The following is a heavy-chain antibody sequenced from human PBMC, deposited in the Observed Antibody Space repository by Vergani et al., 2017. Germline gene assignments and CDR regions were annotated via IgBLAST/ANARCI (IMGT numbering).Heavy chain of an antibody. CDR1: GASIRSSNYY. CDR3: ARHSXVEWLVRLGWIDP. Sequence: QLQLQEAGPGLVKPSATLALTCSVSGASIRSSNYYWGWIRQPPGKGLEWIASIYYSGSTYYNPSLKSRVTISVETSKNQFSLKLSSFTAADTAVYFCARHSXVEWLVRLGWIDPWGQGILVTVSS. J-gene: IGHJ5*02. V-gene: IGHV4-39*01. D-gene: IGHD6-19*01. CDR2: IYYSGST.